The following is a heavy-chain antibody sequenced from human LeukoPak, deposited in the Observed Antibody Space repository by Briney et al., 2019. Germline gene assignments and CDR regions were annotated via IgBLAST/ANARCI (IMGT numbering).Heavy chain of an antibody. V-gene: IGHV4-39*07. CDR1: GGSISSSSYY. J-gene: IGHJ4*02. CDR3: ARESPAGDYVY. Sequence: SETLSLTCTVSGGSISSSSYYWGWIRQPPGKGLEWIGSIYYSGSTYYNPSLKSRVTISVDTSKNQFSLKPSSVTAADTAVYYCARESPAGDYVYWGQGTLVTVSS. D-gene: IGHD4-17*01. CDR2: IYYSGST.